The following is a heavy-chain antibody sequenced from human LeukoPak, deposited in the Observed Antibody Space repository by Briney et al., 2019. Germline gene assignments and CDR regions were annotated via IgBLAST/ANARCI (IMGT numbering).Heavy chain of an antibody. Sequence: ASVKVSCKASGYTFTSYAMHWVRQAPGQRLEWMGWISAGNGNTKYSQKFQGRVTITRDTSASTAYMELSSLRSEDTAVYYCARSDSSSWYLFDYWGQGTLVTVSS. CDR3: ARSDSSSWYLFDY. CDR2: ISAGNGNT. J-gene: IGHJ4*02. D-gene: IGHD6-13*01. V-gene: IGHV1-3*01. CDR1: GYTFTSYA.